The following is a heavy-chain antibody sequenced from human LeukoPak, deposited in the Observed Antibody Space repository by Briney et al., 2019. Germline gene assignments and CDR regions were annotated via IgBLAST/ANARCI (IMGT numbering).Heavy chain of an antibody. Sequence: SGGSLRLSCAASGFTFSSYSMNWVRQAPGKGLEWVSYISSSSSTIYYADSVKGRFTASRDNAKNSLYLQINSLRAEDTAVYYCARAEKVFGVVIKDYMDVWGKGTTVTVSS. J-gene: IGHJ6*03. CDR2: ISSSSSTI. V-gene: IGHV3-48*01. CDR3: ARAEKVFGVVIKDYMDV. CDR1: GFTFSSYS. D-gene: IGHD3-3*01.